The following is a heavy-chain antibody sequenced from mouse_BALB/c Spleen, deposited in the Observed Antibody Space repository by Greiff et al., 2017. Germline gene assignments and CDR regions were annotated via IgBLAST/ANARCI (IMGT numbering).Heavy chain of an antibody. J-gene: IGHJ2*01. CDR1: GFTFSDAW. CDR3: TFYDY. D-gene: IGHD2-1*01. CDR2: IRSNANNHAT. Sequence: EVKLLESGGGLVQPGGSMKLSCAASGFTFSDAWMDWVRQSPEKGLEWVAEIRSNANNHATYYAESVKGRFTISSDDSKSSVYLQMNSLRAEDTGIYYCTFYDYWGQGTTLTVSS. V-gene: IGHV6-6*01.